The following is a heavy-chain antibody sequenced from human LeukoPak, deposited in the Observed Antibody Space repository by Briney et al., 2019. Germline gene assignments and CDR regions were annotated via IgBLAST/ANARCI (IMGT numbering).Heavy chain of an antibody. CDR3: AREVGEELGFS. CDR1: GFTFSSYS. J-gene: IGHJ5*02. CDR2: ISSSSSYI. Sequence: GGSLRLSCAASGFTFSSYSMNWVRQAPGKGLEWVSSISSSSSYIYYADSVKGRFTISRDNAKNSLYLQMNSLRSEDTAVYYCAREVGEELGFSWGQGTLVTVSS. V-gene: IGHV3-21*04. D-gene: IGHD3-10*01.